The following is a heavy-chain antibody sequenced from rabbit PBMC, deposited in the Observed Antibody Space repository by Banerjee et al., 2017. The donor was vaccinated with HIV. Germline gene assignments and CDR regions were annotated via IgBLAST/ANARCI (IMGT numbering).Heavy chain of an antibody. CDR2: IYAGSSGST. J-gene: IGHJ4*01. Sequence: QEQLEESGGDLVKPEGSLTLTCTASGFSFSSSYWICWVRQAPGKGLEWIACIYAGSSGSTYYASWAKGRFTISKSSSTTVTLQMTSLTAADTATYFCAKGAGSSLIYYFNLWGPGTLVTVS. D-gene: IGHD4-2*01. CDR1: GFSFSSSYW. V-gene: IGHV1S45*01. CDR3: AKGAGSSLIYYFNL.